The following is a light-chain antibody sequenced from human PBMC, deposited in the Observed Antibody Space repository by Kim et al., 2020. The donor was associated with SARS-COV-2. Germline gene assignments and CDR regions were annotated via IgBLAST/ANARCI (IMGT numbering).Light chain of an antibody. V-gene: IGKV3-11*01. J-gene: IGKJ5*01. CDR1: RNIGIY. Sequence: LSSGETATLSCKASRNIGIYLALYQQKPGQAPRLLIYDASNRAADIPARFSGSGSGTDFTLTITNLEPDDFVVYFCQQRSDWPITFGQGTRLEIK. CDR3: QQRSDWPIT. CDR2: DAS.